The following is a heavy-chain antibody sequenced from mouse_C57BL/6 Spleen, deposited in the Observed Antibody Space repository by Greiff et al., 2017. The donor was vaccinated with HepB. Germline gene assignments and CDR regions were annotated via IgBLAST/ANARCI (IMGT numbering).Heavy chain of an antibody. CDR1: GYTFTTYP. Sequence: VQLKESGAELVKPGASVKMSCKASGYTFTTYPIEWMKQNHGKSLEWIGNFHPYNDDTKYNEKFKGKATLTVEKSSSTVYLELSRLTSDDSAVYYCARGDYDGGNFDYWGQGTTLTVSS. D-gene: IGHD2-4*01. CDR2: FHPYNDDT. J-gene: IGHJ2*01. CDR3: ARGDYDGGNFDY. V-gene: IGHV1-47*01.